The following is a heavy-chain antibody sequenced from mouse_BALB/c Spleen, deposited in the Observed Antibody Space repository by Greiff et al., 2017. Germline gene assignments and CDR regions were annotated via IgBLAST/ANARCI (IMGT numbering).Heavy chain of an antibody. V-gene: IGHV3-2*02. CDR2: ISYSGST. J-gene: IGHJ3*01. Sequence: DVQLQESGPGLVKPSQSLSLTCTVTGYSITSDYAWNWIRQFPGNKLEWMGYISYSGSTSYNPSLKSRISITRDTSKNQFFLQLNSVTTEDTATYYCARSSGGVFAYWGQGTLVTVSA. CDR3: ARSSGGVFAY. D-gene: IGHD1-3*01. CDR1: GYSITSDYA.